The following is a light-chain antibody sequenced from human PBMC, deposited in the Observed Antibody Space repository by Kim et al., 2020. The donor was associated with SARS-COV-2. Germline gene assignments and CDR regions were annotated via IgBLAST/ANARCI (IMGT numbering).Light chain of an antibody. CDR1: SRDVGGYNC. Sequence: QSITISCTGTSRDVGGYNCVSWYQQHPGKAPKLMIYDVSNRPSGVSNRFSGSKSGNTASLTISGLQAEDEADYYCSSYTSSSTPYVFGTGTKVTVL. CDR2: DVS. J-gene: IGLJ1*01. CDR3: SSYTSSSTPYV. V-gene: IGLV2-14*03.